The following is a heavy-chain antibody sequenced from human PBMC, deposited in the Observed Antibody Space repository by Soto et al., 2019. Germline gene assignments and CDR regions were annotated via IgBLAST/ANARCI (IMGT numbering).Heavy chain of an antibody. Sequence: QLQLQESGSGLVKPSQTLSLTCAVSGGSISSGGYSWSWIRQPPGKGLEWIGYIYHSGNTYYNPSRNSRVNISVDRSKNQLYLKLSSVTAAETAVYYFAREIITMIRGVIILNWFDPWGQGTLVTVSS. J-gene: IGHJ5*02. CDR3: AREIITMIRGVIILNWFDP. D-gene: IGHD3-10*01. CDR1: GGSISSGGYS. V-gene: IGHV4-30-2*01. CDR2: IYHSGNT.